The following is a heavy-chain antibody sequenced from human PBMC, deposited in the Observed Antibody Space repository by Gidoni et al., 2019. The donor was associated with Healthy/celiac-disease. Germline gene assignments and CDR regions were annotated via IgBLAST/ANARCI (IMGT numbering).Heavy chain of an antibody. V-gene: IGHV4-31*03. J-gene: IGHJ4*02. CDR3: ARVEVVPAAIHFDY. D-gene: IGHD2-2*02. CDR1: GGSISSGGYY. CDR2: IYDSGST. Sequence: QVQLQESGPGLVKPSQTLSLTCPVSGGSISSGGYYWSGIRQHPGKGLEWIGYIYDSGSTYDNPSLKSRVTISVDTSKNQFSLKLSSVTAADTAVYYCARVEVVPAAIHFDYWGQGTLVTVSS.